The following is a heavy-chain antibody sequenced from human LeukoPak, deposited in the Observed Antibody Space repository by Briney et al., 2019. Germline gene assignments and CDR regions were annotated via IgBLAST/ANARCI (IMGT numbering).Heavy chain of an antibody. J-gene: IGHJ6*02. V-gene: IGHV3-23*01. CDR2: ISGSGGST. CDR3: AKWPLGYCSSTSCYNGNYYYYGMDV. D-gene: IGHD2-2*02. Sequence: GGSLRLSCAASGFTFSSYAMSWVRQAPGKGLESVSAISGSGGSTYYADSVKGRFTISRDNSKNTLYLQMNSLRAEDTAVYYCAKWPLGYCSSTSCYNGNYYYYGMDVWGQGTTVTASS. CDR1: GFTFSSYA.